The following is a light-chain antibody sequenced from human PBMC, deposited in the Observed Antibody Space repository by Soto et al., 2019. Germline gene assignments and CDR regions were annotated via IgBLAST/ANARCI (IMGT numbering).Light chain of an antibody. CDR3: QQRSTSLT. CDR2: DAS. CDR1: QSVSSY. J-gene: IGKJ4*01. Sequence: EIVLTQSPATLSLSPGERATLSCRASQSVSSYLAWYQQKPGQAPRLLIYDASNRATGIPARFSGSGSGTDFTLTIRSLEPEDFAVYYCQQRSTSLTLGGGTKVDIK. V-gene: IGKV3-11*01.